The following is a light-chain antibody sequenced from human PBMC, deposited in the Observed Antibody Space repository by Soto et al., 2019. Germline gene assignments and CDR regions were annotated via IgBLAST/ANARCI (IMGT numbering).Light chain of an antibody. CDR2: GAS. CDR1: QSVSSSY. Sequence: EIVLTQSPGTLSLSPGERATLSCRASQSVSSSYLAWYQQKPGQAPRLLIYGASSRATGIPDRFIGSGSGTDFPLTISRLEPEDFAVYYCQQYGSSLTWTFGQGTKVEIK. V-gene: IGKV3-20*01. J-gene: IGKJ1*01. CDR3: QQYGSSLTWT.